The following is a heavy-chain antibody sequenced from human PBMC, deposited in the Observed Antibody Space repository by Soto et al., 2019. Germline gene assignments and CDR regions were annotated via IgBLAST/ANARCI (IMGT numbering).Heavy chain of an antibody. CDR3: ARGLVLGVVTESDIGN. J-gene: IGHJ4*03. D-gene: IGHD3-3*01. CDR1: GGSIRSGGYS. Sequence: PSECLSLTCAVSGGSIRSGGYSGRWIRQPPGKGLEWIGYIFHSGSTYYNPSLKSRVTISVDRSKNQFSLKLSSVTAADTAVYFCARGLVLGVVTESDIGNWGQGTLVTVSS. CDR2: IFHSGST. V-gene: IGHV4-30-2*01.